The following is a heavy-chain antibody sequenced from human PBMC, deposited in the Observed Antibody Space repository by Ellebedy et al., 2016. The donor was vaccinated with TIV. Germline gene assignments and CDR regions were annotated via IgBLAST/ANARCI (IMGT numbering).Heavy chain of an antibody. J-gene: IGHJ4*02. CDR1: GGSINNYY. CDR2: IYYSGST. Sequence: SETLSLTCTVSGGSINNYYWSWIRQPPGKGLEWIGYIYYSGSTHYNPSLKSRVTISADTSKNQFSLKLSSVTAADTAVYYCARTKAVAGTFCFDYWGQGTLVTVSS. CDR3: ARTKAVAGTFCFDY. D-gene: IGHD6-13*01. V-gene: IGHV4-59*01.